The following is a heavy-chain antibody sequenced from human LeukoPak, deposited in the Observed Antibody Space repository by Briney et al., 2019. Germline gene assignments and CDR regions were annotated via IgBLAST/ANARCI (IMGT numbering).Heavy chain of an antibody. CDR3: ARDGYYYDSSGYYPYYFDY. V-gene: IGHV3-30-3*01. CDR1: GFTFSSYA. CDR2: ILYDGSNK. J-gene: IGHJ4*02. D-gene: IGHD3-22*01. Sequence: GGSLRLSCAASGFTFSSYAMHWVRQAPGKGLEWVAVILYDGSNKYYADSVKGRFTISRDNSKNTLYLQMNSLRAEDTAVYYCARDGYYYDSSGYYPYYFDYWGQGTLVTVSS.